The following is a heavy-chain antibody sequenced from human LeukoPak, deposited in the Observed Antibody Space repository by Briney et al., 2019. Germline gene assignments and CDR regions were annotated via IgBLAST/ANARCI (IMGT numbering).Heavy chain of an antibody. CDR1: GFTFSNSW. V-gene: IGHV3-7*05. CDR3: ARHNKIFGVVSYFDY. CDR2: IKEDGSEK. J-gene: IGHJ4*02. D-gene: IGHD3-3*01. Sequence: GGSLRLSCAASGFTFSNSWMSWVRQAPGKGLEWVGNIKEDGSEKYYVDSVKGRFTISTDSAKNSLFLQMNSLRAEDTAVCYCARHNKIFGVVSYFDYWGQGTLVTVSS.